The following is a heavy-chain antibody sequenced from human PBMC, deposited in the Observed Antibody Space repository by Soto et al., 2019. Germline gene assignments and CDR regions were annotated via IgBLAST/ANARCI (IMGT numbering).Heavy chain of an antibody. CDR2: ISSSRSTI. CDR3: AKDNMGAQDY. Sequence: GGSLRLSCEASGFPFNNYNMNWVRQAPGQGLEWVSYISSSRSTIYYADSVKGRFTISRDNSKNTLYLQMNSLRAEDTAVYYCAKDNMGAQDYWGQGTLVTVSS. D-gene: IGHD1-26*01. V-gene: IGHV3-48*01. J-gene: IGHJ4*02. CDR1: GFPFNNYN.